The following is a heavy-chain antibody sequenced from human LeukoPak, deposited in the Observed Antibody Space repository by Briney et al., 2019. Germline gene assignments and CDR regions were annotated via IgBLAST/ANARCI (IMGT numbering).Heavy chain of an antibody. CDR3: ARDWFHAIDY. CDR2: IRSDGSDT. D-gene: IGHD2/OR15-2a*01. J-gene: IGHJ4*02. CDR1: GFIFSNYD. V-gene: IGHV3-74*01. Sequence: GGSLRLSCAASGFIFSNYDMNWVRQAPGEGLVWVSRIRSDGSDTRYAESVKCRFTISRDNAKNTLYLQMNSLRAEDTAVYYCARDWFHAIDYWGQGTLVTVSS.